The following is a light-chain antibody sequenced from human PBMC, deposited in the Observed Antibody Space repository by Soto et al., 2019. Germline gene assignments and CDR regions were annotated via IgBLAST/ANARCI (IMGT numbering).Light chain of an antibody. CDR1: QSVSSF. Sequence: EIVLTQSPATLSLSPGDRATLSCRASQSVSSFLAWYPQKPGQAPRLLIYDASNRATGIPARFSGSGSGTDFTLTISSLEPEDFAVYYCQQRTNWRATFGGGTKVEIK. CDR3: QQRTNWRAT. J-gene: IGKJ4*02. CDR2: DAS. V-gene: IGKV3-11*01.